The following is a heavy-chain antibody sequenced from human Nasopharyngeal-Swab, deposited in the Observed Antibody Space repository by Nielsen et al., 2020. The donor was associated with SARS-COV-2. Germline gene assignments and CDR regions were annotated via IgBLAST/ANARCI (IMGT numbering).Heavy chain of an antibody. D-gene: IGHD3-10*01. CDR2: IYHSGST. Sequence: WIRQPPGKGLEWIGSIYHSGSTYYNPTLKRRVTISVDTSKNQFALKLSSVTAADTAVYYCARPGVWFGELKNDAFDIWGQGTMVTVSS. J-gene: IGHJ3*02. CDR3: ARPGVWFGELKNDAFDI. V-gene: IGHV4-38-2*01.